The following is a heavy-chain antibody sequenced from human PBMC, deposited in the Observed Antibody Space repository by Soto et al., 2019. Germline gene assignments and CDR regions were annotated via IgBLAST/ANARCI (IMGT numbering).Heavy chain of an antibody. J-gene: IGHJ6*02. CDR1: GFTFSSYS. V-gene: IGHV3-21*01. CDR2: ISSSSSYI. Sequence: GSLRLSCAASGFTFSSYSMNWVRQAPGKGLEWVSSISSSSSYIYYADSVKGRFTISRDNAKNSLYLQMNSLRAEDTAVYYCARSPKQWELRPRLIYYYGMDVWAKGPRSPSH. D-gene: IGHD1-26*01. CDR3: ARSPKQWELRPRLIYYYGMDV.